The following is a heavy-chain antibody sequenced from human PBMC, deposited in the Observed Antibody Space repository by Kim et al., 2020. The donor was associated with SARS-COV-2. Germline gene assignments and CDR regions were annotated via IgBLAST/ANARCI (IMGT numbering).Heavy chain of an antibody. CDR2: ISAYNGNT. CDR1: GYTFTSYG. D-gene: IGHD3-16*02. J-gene: IGHJ6*02. CDR3: ATGAYDYVWGSYRYPDYYYYGMDV. Sequence: ASVKVSCKASGYTFTSYGISWVRQAPGQGLEWMGWISAYNGNTNYAQKLQGRVTMTTDTSTSTAYMELRSLRSDDTAVYYCATGAYDYVWGSYRYPDYYYYGMDVWGQGTTVTVSS. V-gene: IGHV1-18*01.